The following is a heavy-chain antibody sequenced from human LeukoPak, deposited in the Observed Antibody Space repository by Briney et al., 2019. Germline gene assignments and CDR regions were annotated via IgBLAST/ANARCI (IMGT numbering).Heavy chain of an antibody. CDR3: ARARLGMYPRGAFDI. J-gene: IGHJ3*02. Sequence: PGGSLRLSCAASGFTFDDYGMSWVRQAPGKGLEWVPGINWNGGSTGYADSVKGRFTISRDNAKNSLYLQMNSLRAEDTALYHCARARLGMYPRGAFDIWGQGTMVTVSS. CDR1: GFTFDDYG. CDR2: INWNGGST. V-gene: IGHV3-20*01. D-gene: IGHD3-16*01.